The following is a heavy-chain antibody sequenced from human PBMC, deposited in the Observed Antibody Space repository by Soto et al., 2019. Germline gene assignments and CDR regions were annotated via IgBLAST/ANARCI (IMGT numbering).Heavy chain of an antibody. V-gene: IGHV1-3*01. D-gene: IGHD1-1*01. J-gene: IGHJ4*02. Sequence: ASVKVSCKASGYRFSNYAIQWVRQAPGQRLEWMGWINPANDNTAYSQKLQGRVTITRDTSATIAYMELSSLRSEDTAVYYCARGVVGSWTDGCFDHWGQGTLVTVSS. CDR1: GYRFSNYA. CDR2: INPANDNT. CDR3: ARGVVGSWTDGCFDH.